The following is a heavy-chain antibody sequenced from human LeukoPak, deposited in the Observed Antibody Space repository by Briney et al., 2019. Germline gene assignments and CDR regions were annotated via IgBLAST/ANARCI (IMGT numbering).Heavy chain of an antibody. Sequence: SETLSLTCTVSGAFVSSSSYFWAWIRQPPGKSLEWLGSISYSGSAHYHPSLKSRISISTDTSMNQFSLKVRSVTAADTALYYCARVQVSGDSVVAYYFDYWGHGALVTVSS. CDR3: ARVQVSGDSVVAYYFDY. J-gene: IGHJ4*01. CDR1: GAFVSSSSYF. CDR2: ISYSGSA. V-gene: IGHV4-39*07. D-gene: IGHD2-21*02.